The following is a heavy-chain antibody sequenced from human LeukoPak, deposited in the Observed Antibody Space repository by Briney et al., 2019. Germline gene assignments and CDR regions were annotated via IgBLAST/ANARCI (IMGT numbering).Heavy chain of an antibody. J-gene: IGHJ5*02. D-gene: IGHD1-1*01. V-gene: IGHV4-39*01. CDR3: ARHAVEAASRWFDP. CDR2: IYYSGST. CDR1: GDSMSSSHYC. Sequence: NASETLSLTCTVSGDSMSSSHYCWGWIRQPPGKGLEWIGSIYYSGSTYYNPSPKSRVTMSVDTSKKQFSLKLSSVTAADTAVYYCARHAVEAASRWFDPWGQGTLVTVSS.